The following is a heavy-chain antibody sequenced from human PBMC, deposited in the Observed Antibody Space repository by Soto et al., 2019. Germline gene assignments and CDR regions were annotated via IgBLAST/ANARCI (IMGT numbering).Heavy chain of an antibody. J-gene: IGHJ4*02. Sequence: QVQLVQSGAEVKKPGSSVKVSCKASGGTFSSYAISWVRQAPGQGLEWMGGIIPIFGTANYAQKFQGRVMVTADKSTSAAYMELSSLRSEDTAVYYCARDAKDSSCWTYWGQGTLVTVSS. D-gene: IGHD6-13*01. CDR2: IIPIFGTA. CDR3: ARDAKDSSCWTY. CDR1: GGTFSSYA. V-gene: IGHV1-69*06.